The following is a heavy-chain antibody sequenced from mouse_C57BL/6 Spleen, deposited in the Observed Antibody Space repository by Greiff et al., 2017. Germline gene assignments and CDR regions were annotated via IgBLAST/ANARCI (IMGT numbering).Heavy chain of an antibody. CDR2: IYPGGGYT. J-gene: IGHJ3*01. V-gene: IGHV1-63*01. Sequence: VQLQQSGAELVRPGTSVKMSCKASGYTFTNYWIGWAKQRPGHGLEWIGDIYPGGGYTNYNEKFKGKAPLTADKSSSTAYMQFSSLTSEDSAIYSAASSGTGCWCAYWGQGTLVTVSA. CDR3: ASSGTGCWCAY. CDR1: GYTFTNYW. D-gene: IGHD4-1*01.